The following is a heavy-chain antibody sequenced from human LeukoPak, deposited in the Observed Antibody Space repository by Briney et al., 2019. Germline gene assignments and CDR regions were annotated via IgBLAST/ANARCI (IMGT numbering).Heavy chain of an antibody. CDR3: ARGSVWSSSWYDY. V-gene: IGHV4-59*06. CDR1: GGSIGSYY. D-gene: IGHD6-13*01. Sequence: SSETLSLTCTVSGGSIGSYYWSWIRQPPGKGLEWIGYIYYSGSTYYNPSLKSRVTISVDTSKNQFSLKLSSVTAADTAVYYCARGSVWSSSWYDYWGQGTLVTVSS. J-gene: IGHJ4*02. CDR2: IYYSGST.